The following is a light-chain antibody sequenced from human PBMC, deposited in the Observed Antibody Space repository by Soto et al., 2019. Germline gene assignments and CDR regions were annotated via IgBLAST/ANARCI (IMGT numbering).Light chain of an antibody. Sequence: DIVLTQSPDSLAVSLGERATINCKSSQSVLYSSINKNYLAWYQQKPGQPPKLPIYWASTRESGVPDRFSGSGSGTDYTLTISSLQAADEAVYYCQHHYSTPPTFGQGTKVEIK. V-gene: IGKV4-1*01. CDR1: QSVLYSSINKNY. J-gene: IGKJ1*01. CDR2: WAS. CDR3: QHHYSTPPT.